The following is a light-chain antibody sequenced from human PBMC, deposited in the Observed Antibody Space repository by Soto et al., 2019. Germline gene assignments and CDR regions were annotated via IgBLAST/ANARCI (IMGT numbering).Light chain of an antibody. CDR1: QAISSS. V-gene: IGKV1-9*01. J-gene: IGKJ2*01. Sequence: DIQLTQSPSFLSASVGDRVTITCRASQAISSSLAWYQHNPGKAPKLLIYAASTWQNGVPSSFSGSGSGTEFTLTNSSLQPEDFATYYCQHRNDYRYTFGQGTKVEIK. CDR2: AAS. CDR3: QHRNDYRYT.